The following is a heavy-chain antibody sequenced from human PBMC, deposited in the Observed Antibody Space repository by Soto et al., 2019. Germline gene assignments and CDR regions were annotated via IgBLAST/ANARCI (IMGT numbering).Heavy chain of an antibody. CDR3: ARVRGATTSFDI. D-gene: IGHD1-1*01. CDR2: IYYSGST. J-gene: IGHJ3*02. V-gene: IGHV4-31*03. Sequence: SETLSLTCTVSGGSISSGGYYWSWIRQHPGKGLEWIGYIYYSGSTYYNPSLKSRVTISVDTSKNQFSLKLSSVTAADTAVYCCARVRGATTSFDIWGQGTMVTVSS. CDR1: GGSISSGGYY.